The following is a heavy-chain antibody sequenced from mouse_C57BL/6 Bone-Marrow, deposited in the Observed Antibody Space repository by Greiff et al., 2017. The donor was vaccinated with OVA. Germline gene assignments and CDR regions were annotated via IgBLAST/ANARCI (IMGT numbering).Heavy chain of an antibody. D-gene: IGHD3-2*02. CDR2: IYPGSGST. CDR1: GYTFTSYW. J-gene: IGHJ3*01. CDR3: ARRRKTAQASGFAY. V-gene: IGHV1-55*01. Sequence: QVQLQQPGAELVKPGASVKMSCKASGYTFTSYWITWVKQRPGQGLEWIGDIYPGSGSTNYNEKFKSKATLTVDTSSSTAYMQLSSLTSEDSAVYYCARRRKTAQASGFAYWGQGTLVTVSA.